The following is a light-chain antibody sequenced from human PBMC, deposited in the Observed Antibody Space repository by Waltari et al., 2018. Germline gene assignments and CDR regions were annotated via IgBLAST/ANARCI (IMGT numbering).Light chain of an antibody. Sequence: QSVVTQPPSASGTPGQRVTISCFGRSPNIGTNFVYWYQQLPGTAPKLLIYRNDQRPSGFPDRFSGSKSASSASLAISGLRSEDEAEYFCAAWDDSLSGVVFGGGTKLTVL. CDR1: SPNIGTNF. CDR2: RND. CDR3: AAWDDSLSGVV. J-gene: IGLJ2*01. V-gene: IGLV1-47*01.